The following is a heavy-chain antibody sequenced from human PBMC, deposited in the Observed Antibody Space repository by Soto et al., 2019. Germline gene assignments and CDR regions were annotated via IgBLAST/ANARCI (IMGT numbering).Heavy chain of an antibody. Sequence: PVGSLRLSCAASGFTFTNYWMSWVRQAPGKGLEWVANIKQDGSEKYYADSAKGRFIISRDNAKTSLYLQMNSLRAEDTAVYYCARDMGVFWSGYPEGGFDYWGQGTPVTVSS. CDR2: IKQDGSEK. V-gene: IGHV3-7*01. CDR3: ARDMGVFWSGYPEGGFDY. D-gene: IGHD3-3*01. J-gene: IGHJ4*02. CDR1: GFTFTNYW.